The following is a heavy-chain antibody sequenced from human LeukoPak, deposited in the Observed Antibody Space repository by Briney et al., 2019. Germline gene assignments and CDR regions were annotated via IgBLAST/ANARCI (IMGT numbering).Heavy chain of an antibody. V-gene: IGHV4-61*02. D-gene: IGHD2-21*01. Sequence: PSQTLSLTRTVSCGSISRGSYYWSWIRQPAGKGLEWIGRIYSSESTHYNPSLKTRVTISVDPSKTQSSLKLSSVPAADTPVYYCARANLYSLRYMDVWGKGTTVTVSS. CDR3: ARANLYSLRYMDV. CDR2: IYSSEST. CDR1: CGSISRGSYY. J-gene: IGHJ6*03.